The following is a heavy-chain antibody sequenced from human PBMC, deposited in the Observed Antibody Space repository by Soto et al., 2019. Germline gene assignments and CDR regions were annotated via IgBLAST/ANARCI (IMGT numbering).Heavy chain of an antibody. D-gene: IGHD3-10*01. Sequence: VGSLRLSCAASGCTFSSYGIHWVRHSPGKGLEWVALISYDGTDKYYADSVKGRFTISRDNSKNTLYLQMSSLGPEDTAVYYYVKERYAKLWFEAYGMDVWGQGTTVTVSS. CDR1: GCTFSSYG. CDR2: ISYDGTDK. V-gene: IGHV3-30*18. CDR3: VKERYAKLWFEAYGMDV. J-gene: IGHJ6*02.